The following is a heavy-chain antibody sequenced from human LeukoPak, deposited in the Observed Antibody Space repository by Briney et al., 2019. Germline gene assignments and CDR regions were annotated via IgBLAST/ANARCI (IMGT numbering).Heavy chain of an antibody. J-gene: IGHJ4*02. V-gene: IGHV3-15*01. CDR2: IKSKTDGGTT. CDR1: GFTFSSYA. CDR3: TTGITMVRGVIINDY. D-gene: IGHD3-10*01. Sequence: GGSLRLSCAASGFTFSSYAMSWVRQAPGKGLEWVGRIKSKTDGGTTDYAAPVKGRFTISRDDSKNTLYLQMNSLKTEDTAVYYCTTGITMVRGVIINDYWGQGTLVTVSS.